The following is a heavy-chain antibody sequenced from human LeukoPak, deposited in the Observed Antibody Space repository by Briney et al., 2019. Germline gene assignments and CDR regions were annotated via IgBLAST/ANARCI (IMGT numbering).Heavy chain of an antibody. J-gene: IGHJ6*03. CDR3: ARDRQGDYMDV. CDR2: IKQDGTEK. V-gene: IGHV3-7*01. Sequence: GGSLRLSCAASGFNLKSYWMSWVRQAPGKGLEWVANIKQDGTEKNYVDSVKGRFIISRDNTKKSLYLQMNRLRAEDTAVYYCARDRQGDYMDVWGKGTTVAVSS. CDR1: GFNLKSYW. D-gene: IGHD6-6*01.